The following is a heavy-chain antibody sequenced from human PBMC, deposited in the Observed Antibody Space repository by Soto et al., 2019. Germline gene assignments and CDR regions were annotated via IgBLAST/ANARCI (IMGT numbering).Heavy chain of an antibody. V-gene: IGHV1-18*04. Sequence: GASVKVSCKASGYTFTGYYMHWVRQAPGQGLEWMGWISANNGNTNYAQKLQGRVTMTTDTSMSTAYMELRSLRSDDTAVYYCARDLGIAVAGNWFDPWGQGTLVTVSS. CDR1: GYTFTGYY. CDR3: ARDLGIAVAGNWFDP. J-gene: IGHJ5*02. CDR2: ISANNGNT. D-gene: IGHD6-19*01.